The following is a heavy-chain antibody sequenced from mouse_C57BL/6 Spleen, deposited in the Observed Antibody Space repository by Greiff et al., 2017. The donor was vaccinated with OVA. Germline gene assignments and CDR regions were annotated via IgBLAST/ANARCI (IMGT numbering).Heavy chain of an antibody. CDR2: IDPSDSYT. J-gene: IGHJ3*01. CDR3: ASRGDFAY. V-gene: IGHV1-50*01. Sequence: QVQLQQPGAELVKPGASVKLSCKASGYTFTSYWMQWVKQRPGQGLEWIGEIDPSDSYTNYNQKFKGKATLTVDTSSSTAYMQLSSLTSEDSAVYYCASRGDFAYWGQGTLVTVSA. CDR1: GYTFTSYW. D-gene: IGHD3-1*01.